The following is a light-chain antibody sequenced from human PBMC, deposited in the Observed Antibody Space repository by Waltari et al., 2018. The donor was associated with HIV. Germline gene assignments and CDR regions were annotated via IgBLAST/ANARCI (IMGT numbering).Light chain of an antibody. CDR2: DSN. V-gene: IGLV1-51*01. CDR1: SSNIGHNY. J-gene: IGLJ3*02. Sequence: QSVLTQPPSVSAAPGQKVTISCPGSSSNIGHNYVTWYQQLPGTAPKLLIYDSNKRPSGIPDRFSGSKSGTSGTLAITGLQTGDEADYYCGTWDSSLSAWVFGGGTKLTVL. CDR3: GTWDSSLSAWV.